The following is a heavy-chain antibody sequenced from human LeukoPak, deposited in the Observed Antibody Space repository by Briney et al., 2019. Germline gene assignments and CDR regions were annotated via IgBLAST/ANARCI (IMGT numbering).Heavy chain of an antibody. V-gene: IGHV3-21*01. J-gene: IGHJ3*02. CDR1: GFTFSSYS. CDR3: ARVSQQNTIFGVVIIRLDAFDI. CDR2: ISSSSSYI. D-gene: IGHD3-3*01. Sequence: GGSLRLSCAASGFTFSSYSMNWVHQAPGKGLEWVSSISSSSSYIYYADSVKGRFTISRDNAKNSLYLQMNSLRAEDTAVYYCARVSQQNTIFGVVIIRLDAFDIWGQGTMVTVSS.